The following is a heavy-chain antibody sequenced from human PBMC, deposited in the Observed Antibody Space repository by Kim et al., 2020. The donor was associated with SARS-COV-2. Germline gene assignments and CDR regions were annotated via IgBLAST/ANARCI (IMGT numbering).Heavy chain of an antibody. J-gene: IGHJ4*02. Sequence: SVKVSCKASGGTFSSYAISWVRQAPGQGLEWMGRIIPILGIANYAQKFQGRVTITADKSTSTAYMELSSLRSEDTAVYYCAREPDTAMVTYDYWGQGTLVTVSS. CDR1: GGTFSSYA. CDR3: AREPDTAMVTYDY. D-gene: IGHD5-18*01. CDR2: IIPILGIA. V-gene: IGHV1-69*04.